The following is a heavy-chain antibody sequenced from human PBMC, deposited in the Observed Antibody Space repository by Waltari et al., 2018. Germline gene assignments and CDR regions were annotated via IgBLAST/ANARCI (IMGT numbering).Heavy chain of an antibody. CDR2: VDTSGAT. J-gene: IGHJ6*02. Sequence: EVQLVESGGGLVQPGGSLRLSCAASGFSYSAHDMHWVRQVAGEALEWVSSVDTSGATYDAASVKGRFTVSRENAKNSLFLQINDVKAGDTAVYYCARGGDYYYGMDVWGQGTAVIVSS. CDR1: GFSYSAHD. V-gene: IGHV3-13*01. CDR3: ARGGDYYYGMDV.